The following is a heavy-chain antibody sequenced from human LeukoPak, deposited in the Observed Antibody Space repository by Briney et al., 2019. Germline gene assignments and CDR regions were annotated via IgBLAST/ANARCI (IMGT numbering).Heavy chain of an antibody. V-gene: IGHV3-7*04. CDR2: RKGDGSDN. CDR3: ARDLGYYRADY. J-gene: IGHJ4*02. Sequence: TGRSLRLSCAASGFTFSSYWMSWVRQAPGKGLEWVANRKGDGSDNHYVDSVRGRFTISRDNAKNSLYLQMNSLRAEDTAVYYCARDLGYYRADYWCQGTLVTVSS. CDR1: GFTFSSYW. D-gene: IGHD1-26*01.